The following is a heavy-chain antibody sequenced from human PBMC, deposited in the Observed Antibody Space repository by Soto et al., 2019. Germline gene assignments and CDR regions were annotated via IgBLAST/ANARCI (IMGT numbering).Heavy chain of an antibody. Sequence: GSLRLSCAASGFTFSSYAMSWVRQAPGKGLEWVSAISGSGGSTYYADSVKGRSTISRDNSKNTLYLQMNSLRAEDTAVYYCAKVPYYYYDSSGYYDYWGQGTLVTVSS. CDR1: GFTFSSYA. CDR3: AKVPYYYYDSSGYYDY. V-gene: IGHV3-23*01. J-gene: IGHJ4*02. D-gene: IGHD3-22*01. CDR2: ISGSGGST.